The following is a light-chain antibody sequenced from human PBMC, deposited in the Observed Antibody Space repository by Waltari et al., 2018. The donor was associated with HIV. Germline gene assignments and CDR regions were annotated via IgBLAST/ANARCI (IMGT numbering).Light chain of an antibody. CDR2: GAS. CDR3: HHYSSSPIT. V-gene: IGKV3-20*01. CDR1: QSVSRNY. Sequence: EIVLTQSPGTLSLSPGERATLSCRASQSVSRNYLAWYEQKYCQAPRLLIYGASSRATGIPDSFSGSGSGTDFTLTISSLEPEDFAVYYCHHYSSSPITFGQGTRLEIK. J-gene: IGKJ5*01.